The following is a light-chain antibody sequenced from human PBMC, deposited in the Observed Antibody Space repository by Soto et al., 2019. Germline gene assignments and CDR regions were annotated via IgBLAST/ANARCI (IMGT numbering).Light chain of an antibody. CDR3: MQGIHWPPT. CDR2: RVS. J-gene: IGKJ3*01. Sequence: DVVMTQSPLSLPVTLGQSASISCRSSESLVYSDGNTYLSWFHQRPGQSPRRLIYRVSDRDSGVPDRFSGSGSGTDFTLKISRVEADDVGIYYCMQGIHWPPTFGHRTKVDIK. CDR1: ESLVYSDGNTY. V-gene: IGKV2-30*01.